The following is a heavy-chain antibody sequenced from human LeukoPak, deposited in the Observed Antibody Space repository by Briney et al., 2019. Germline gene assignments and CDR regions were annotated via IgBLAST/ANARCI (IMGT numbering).Heavy chain of an antibody. D-gene: IGHD5-18*01. Sequence: PSETLSLTCTVSGGSISSSSYYWGWIRQPPGKGLSWIGSIYYSGSTYYNPSLKSRVTISVDTSKNQFSLKLSSVTAADTAVYYCARDRPRLRGYSYGYYYYMDVWGKGTTVTVSS. CDR1: GGSISSSSYY. CDR3: ARDRPRLRGYSYGYYYYMDV. J-gene: IGHJ6*03. CDR2: IYYSGST. V-gene: IGHV4-39*07.